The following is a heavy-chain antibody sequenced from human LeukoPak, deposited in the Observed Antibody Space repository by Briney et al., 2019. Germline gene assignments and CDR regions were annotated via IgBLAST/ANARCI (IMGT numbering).Heavy chain of an antibody. Sequence: SQTPSLTCAISGDSVASYSAAWNWIRQSPSRGLEWLGRTYYRSKWYNHYSLSVKSRLTINADTSKNQYSLQLNSVTPEDTAVYYCARSDSGYVDYWGQGTLVTVSS. V-gene: IGHV6-1*01. CDR2: TYYRSKWYN. CDR1: GDSVASYSAA. CDR3: ARSDSGYVDY. D-gene: IGHD2-15*01. J-gene: IGHJ4*02.